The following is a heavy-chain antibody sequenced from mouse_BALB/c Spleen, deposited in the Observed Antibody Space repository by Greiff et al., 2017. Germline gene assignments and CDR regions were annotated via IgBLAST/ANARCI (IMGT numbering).Heavy chain of an antibody. CDR1: GFAFSSYD. J-gene: IGHJ3*01. Sequence: EVQVVESGGGLVKPGGSLKLSCAASGFAFSSYDMSWVRQTPEKRLEWVAYISSGGGSTYYPDTVKGRFTISRDNAKNTLYLQMSSLKSEDTAMYYCARQGGNAWFAYWGQGTLVTVSA. D-gene: IGHD2-1*01. V-gene: IGHV5-12-1*01. CDR3: ARQGGNAWFAY. CDR2: ISSGGGST.